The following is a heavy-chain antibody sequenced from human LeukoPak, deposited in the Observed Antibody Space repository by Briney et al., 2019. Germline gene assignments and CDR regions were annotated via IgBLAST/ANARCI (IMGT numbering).Heavy chain of an antibody. D-gene: IGHD3-10*01. CDR3: AKDGRFGELFPNWFDP. Sequence: GGSLRLSCAASGFTFSSYGMSWVRQAPGKGLEWVSAISGSGDSTYYADSVKGRFTISRDNSKNTLYLQMNSLRAEDTALYYCAKDGRFGELFPNWFDPWGQGTLVTVSS. J-gene: IGHJ5*02. CDR2: ISGSGDST. CDR1: GFTFSSYG. V-gene: IGHV3-23*01.